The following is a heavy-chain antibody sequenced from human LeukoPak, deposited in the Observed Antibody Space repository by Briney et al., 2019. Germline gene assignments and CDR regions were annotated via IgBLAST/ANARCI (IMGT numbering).Heavy chain of an antibody. CDR3: AKDPNGDYIGTFDI. J-gene: IGHJ3*02. CDR1: QFNFNKFG. Sequence: PGGSLRLSCATSQFNFNKFGMTWVRQAPGKGLEWVSSISGNGGSTQYADSVQGRFAISRDNSKNMLYLQMNSLRAEDTAVYFCAKDPNGDYIGTFDIWGQGTMVTVSS. CDR2: ISGNGGST. V-gene: IGHV3-23*01. D-gene: IGHD4-17*01.